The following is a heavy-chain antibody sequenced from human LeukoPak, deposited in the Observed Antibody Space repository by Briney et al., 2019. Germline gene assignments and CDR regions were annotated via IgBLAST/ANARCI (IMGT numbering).Heavy chain of an antibody. V-gene: IGHV5-51*01. Sequence: GESLKISCKGSGYSFTSYWIGWVRQMPGKGLKWMGIIYPGDSDARYSPSLQGQVTISADKSISTAYLQWSSLKASDTAMYYCARHISSGWPYYYYYYMDVWGKGTTVTVSS. CDR3: ARHISSGWPYYYYYYMDV. D-gene: IGHD6-19*01. CDR2: IYPGDSDA. CDR1: GYSFTSYW. J-gene: IGHJ6*03.